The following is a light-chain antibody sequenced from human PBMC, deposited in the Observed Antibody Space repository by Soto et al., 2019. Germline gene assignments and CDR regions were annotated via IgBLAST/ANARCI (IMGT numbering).Light chain of an antibody. CDR1: QSVSSSY. Sequence: EIVLTQSPGTLSLSPGERATLSCRASQSVSSSYLAWYQQKPGQAPRLLIYGASSRATGIPDRCSGSGSGTDFTLTISRLEPEDFAVYYCQQYGSSLPITFGPGTKVDIK. CDR3: QQYGSSLPIT. V-gene: IGKV3-20*01. J-gene: IGKJ3*01. CDR2: GAS.